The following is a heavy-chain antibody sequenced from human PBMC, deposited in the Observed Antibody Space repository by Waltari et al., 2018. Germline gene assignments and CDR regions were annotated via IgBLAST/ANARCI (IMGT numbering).Heavy chain of an antibody. Sequence: EVQLVESGGGLVQPGGSLRLSCAASGFTFSSYEMNWVRQAPGQGLEWVSYISSSGSTIYYADSVKGRFTISRDNAKNSLYLQMNSLRAEDTAVYYCARAAEFYCSSTSCYDYYYYGMDVWGQGTTVTVSS. D-gene: IGHD2-2*01. CDR3: ARAAEFYCSSTSCYDYYYYGMDV. CDR2: ISSSGSTI. CDR1: GFTFSSYE. J-gene: IGHJ6*02. V-gene: IGHV3-48*03.